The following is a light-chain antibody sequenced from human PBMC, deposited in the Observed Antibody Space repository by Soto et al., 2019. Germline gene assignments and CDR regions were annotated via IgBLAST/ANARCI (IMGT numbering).Light chain of an antibody. V-gene: IGLV2-14*01. CDR2: EVT. J-gene: IGLJ2*01. Sequence: QSALTQPASVSGSPGQSITISCTGTSSDVGGYNYVSWYQQYPGKAPKLMIYEVTNRPSGVSNRFSGSKSDNTASLTISGLQAEDEADYYCSSYTSSSTLVFGGGTKVTVL. CDR3: SSYTSSSTLV. CDR1: SSDVGGYNY.